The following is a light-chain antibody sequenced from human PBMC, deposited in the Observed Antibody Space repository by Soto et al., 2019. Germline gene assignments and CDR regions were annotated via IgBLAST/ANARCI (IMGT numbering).Light chain of an antibody. CDR3: QQYGSSPLT. CDR1: QSVGSSY. V-gene: IGKV3-20*01. CDR2: GAS. J-gene: IGKJ4*01. Sequence: EIVLTQSPGTLSLSPGERATLSCRASQSVGSSYLAWYQQKPGQAPRLLVYGASGRATGIPDRFSGSGSGTDFTLTISRLEPEDFAVYYCQQYGSSPLTFGGGTKVEVK.